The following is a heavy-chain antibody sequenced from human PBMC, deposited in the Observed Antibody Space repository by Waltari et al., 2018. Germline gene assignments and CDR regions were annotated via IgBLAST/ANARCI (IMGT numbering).Heavy chain of an antibody. D-gene: IGHD2-15*01. CDR2: ISGGSATK. CDR1: GFPFSNSV. Sequence: EVQLLESGGGLVQPGGSLRLSCAASGFPFSNSVISWVRQAPGKGLEWVSSISGGSATKHDAESVKGRFTISRDNSRNTLYLQMSSLRVDDTAVYYCARRPACSGGTCAFDYWGQGTLVTVSS. CDR3: ARRPACSGGTCAFDY. V-gene: IGHV3-23*01. J-gene: IGHJ4*02.